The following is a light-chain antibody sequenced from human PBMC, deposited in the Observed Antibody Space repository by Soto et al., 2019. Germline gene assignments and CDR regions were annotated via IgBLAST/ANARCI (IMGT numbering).Light chain of an antibody. Sequence: QSVLTQSPSASASLGASVKLTCTLSSGHSTYAIAWHQQQPEKGPRYLMKLNNDGSHTTGDGIPDRFSGSSSGAERYLTIASLQSEDEADYYSQTWVTGPPGVFGGGTKLTVL. J-gene: IGLJ3*02. V-gene: IGLV4-69*01. CDR1: SGHSTYA. CDR2: LNNDGSH. CDR3: QTWVTGPPGV.